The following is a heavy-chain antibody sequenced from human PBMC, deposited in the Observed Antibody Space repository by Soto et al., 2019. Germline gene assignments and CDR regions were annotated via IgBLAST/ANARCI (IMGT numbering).Heavy chain of an antibody. Sequence: SVKVSCKASGGTFSSYAISWVRQAPGQGLEWMGGIIPIFGTANYAQKFQGRVAITADESTSTAYMELSSLRSEDTAVYYCARGSSSRTIPIDPWGQGTLVTVSS. D-gene: IGHD6-13*01. CDR3: ARGSSSRTIPIDP. CDR2: IIPIFGTA. J-gene: IGHJ5*02. V-gene: IGHV1-69*13. CDR1: GGTFSSYA.